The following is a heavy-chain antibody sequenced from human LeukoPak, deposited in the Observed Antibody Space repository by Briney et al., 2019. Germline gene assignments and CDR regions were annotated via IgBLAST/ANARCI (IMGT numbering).Heavy chain of an antibody. V-gene: IGHV3-7*01. D-gene: IGHD3-9*01. CDR2: IKQDGSEK. Sequence: GGPLRLSCAASGFTFSSYWMSWVRQAPGKGLEWVANIKQDGSEKYYVDSVKGRFTISRDNAKNSLYLQMNSPRAEDTAVYYCAREPNYYDILNGYYFRYFDYWGQGTLVTVSS. J-gene: IGHJ4*02. CDR1: GFTFSSYW. CDR3: AREPNYYDILNGYYFRYFDY.